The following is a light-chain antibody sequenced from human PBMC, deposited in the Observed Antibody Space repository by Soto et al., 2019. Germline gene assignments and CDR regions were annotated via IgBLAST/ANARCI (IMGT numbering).Light chain of an antibody. CDR2: GNN. CDR1: SSNIGSNF. Sequence: QAVLTQPPSVSAAPGQEVTISCSGSSSNIGSNFVAWYQQLPGTAPKLLMSGNNNRPSGVPDRFSGSKSGTSASLAITGLQAEDEADYYCQSYDSSLSGVVFGGGTKVTVL. CDR3: QSYDSSLSGVV. V-gene: IGLV1-40*01. J-gene: IGLJ2*01.